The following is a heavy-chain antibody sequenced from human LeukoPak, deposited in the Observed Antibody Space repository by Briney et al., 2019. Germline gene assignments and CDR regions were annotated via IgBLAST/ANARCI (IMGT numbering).Heavy chain of an antibody. J-gene: IGHJ4*02. D-gene: IGHD3-22*01. CDR2: IKSKTDGGTT. CDR3: ITFSMIVVVISD. V-gene: IGHV3-15*01. Sequence: GGSLRLSCAGSKFTVSSNYMSWVRQAPGKGLEWVGRIKSKTDGGTTDYAAPVKGRFTISRDDSKNTLYLQMNSLKTEDTAVYYCITFSMIVVVISDWGQGTLVTVSS. CDR1: KFTVSSNY.